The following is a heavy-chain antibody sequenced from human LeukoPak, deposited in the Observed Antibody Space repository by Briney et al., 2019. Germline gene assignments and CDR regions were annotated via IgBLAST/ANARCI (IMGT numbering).Heavy chain of an antibody. CDR2: INPNSGGT. D-gene: IGHD3-22*01. V-gene: IGHV1-2*02. Sequence: ASVKVSCKASGYTFTGYYMHWVRQAPGQGLEWMGWINPNSGGTNYAQKFQGRDTMTRDTSISTAYMELSRLRSDDTAVYYCARVTGGYSDNWFDPWGQGTLVTVSS. J-gene: IGHJ5*02. CDR3: ARVTGGYSDNWFDP. CDR1: GYTFTGYY.